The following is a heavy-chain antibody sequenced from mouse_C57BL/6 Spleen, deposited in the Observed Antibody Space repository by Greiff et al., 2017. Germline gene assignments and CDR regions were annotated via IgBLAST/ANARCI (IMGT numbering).Heavy chain of an antibody. V-gene: IGHV5-17*01. J-gene: IGHJ2*01. CDR1: GFTFSDYG. CDR2: ISSGSSTI. Sequence: EVQGVESGGGLVKPGGSLKLSCAASGFTFSDYGMHWVRQAPEKGLEWVAYISSGSSTIYYAATVKGRFTISRDNAKNTLFLQMTSLRSEDTARDYCARGAGGYYFDYWGQGTTLTVSS. CDR3: ARGAGGYYFDY.